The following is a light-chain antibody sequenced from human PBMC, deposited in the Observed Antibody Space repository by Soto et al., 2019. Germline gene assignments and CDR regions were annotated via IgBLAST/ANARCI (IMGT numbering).Light chain of an antibody. J-gene: IGKJ1*01. CDR2: GAS. Sequence: EIVMTQSPATLSVSPGEGATLSCRASQSVSSKLAWYQQKPGQAPRLLIYGASTRATGIPARFSGSGSGTEFTLIIRSLQSEDSEVYYCQQYHSWLWELGQGTKVDNK. CDR3: QQYHSWLWE. V-gene: IGKV3-15*01. CDR1: QSVSSK.